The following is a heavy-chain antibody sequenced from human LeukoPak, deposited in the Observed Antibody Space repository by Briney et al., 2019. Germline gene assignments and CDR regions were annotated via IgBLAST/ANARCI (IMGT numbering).Heavy chain of an antibody. J-gene: IGHJ4*02. CDR1: GGSISSGSHY. CDR2: IYPSGST. D-gene: IGHD1-20*01. V-gene: IGHV4-61*02. CDR3: ARDVYPYITFEY. Sequence: PSETLSLTCTVSGGSISSGSHYWSWIRQPAGRGLEWIGRIYPSGSTNYNPSLKSRVTISVDTSKNQFSLKLSSVTAADTAVYYCARDVYPYITFEYWGQGTLVTVSS.